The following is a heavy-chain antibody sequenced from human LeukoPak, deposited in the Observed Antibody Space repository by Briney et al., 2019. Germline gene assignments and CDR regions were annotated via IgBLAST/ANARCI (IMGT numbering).Heavy chain of an antibody. J-gene: IGHJ4*01. V-gene: IGHV3-23*01. CDR3: ARLGVAAHVDY. CDR2: ISDSGGVT. Sequence: GGSLRLSCAASGFTFSTYAMTWVRQAPGKGLEWVSSISDSGGVTFYTDSVKGRFTFSRDNSKNTLSLQMNSLSAEDTAVYYRARLGVAAHVDYWGQGTLVTVSS. CDR1: GFTFSTYA. D-gene: IGHD2-21*01.